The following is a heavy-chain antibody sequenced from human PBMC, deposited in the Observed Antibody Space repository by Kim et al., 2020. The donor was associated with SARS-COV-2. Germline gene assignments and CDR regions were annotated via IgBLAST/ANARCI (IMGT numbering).Heavy chain of an antibody. V-gene: IGHV3-23*01. Sequence: GGSLRLSCAASGFTFSSYAMSWVRQAPGKGLEWVSAISGSGGSTYYADSVKGRFTISRDNSKNTLYLQMNSLRAEDTAVYYCAKLEYYDFWSGYYHFDPWGQGTLVTVSS. J-gene: IGHJ5*02. CDR3: AKLEYYDFWSGYYHFDP. CDR2: ISGSGGST. D-gene: IGHD3-3*01. CDR1: GFTFSSYA.